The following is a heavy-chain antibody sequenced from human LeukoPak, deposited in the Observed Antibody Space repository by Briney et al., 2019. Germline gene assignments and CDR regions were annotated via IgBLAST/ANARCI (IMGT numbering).Heavy chain of an antibody. D-gene: IGHD3-10*01. CDR1: VGSIPTTLYY. J-gene: IGHJ4*02. V-gene: IGHV4-39*01. CDR2: VYYFGNA. Sequence: SETLSLTCSVSVGSIPTTLYYWGCLRRSPEKGLECIVSVYYFGNAYYRPSLLSRATISIDTSKKRITLNLTSVAGRDTAIYYFATHKEGSYFESWGQGTLVTVSS. CDR3: ATHKEGSYFES.